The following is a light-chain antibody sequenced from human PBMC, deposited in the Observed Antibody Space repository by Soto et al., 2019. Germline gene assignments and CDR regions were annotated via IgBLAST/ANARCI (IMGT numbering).Light chain of an antibody. CDR3: QQYGSSPYCYT. Sequence: EIVLTQSPGTLSLSPGERATLSCRASQSVSSSYLAWYQQKPGQAPRLLIYGASSRATGIPDRFSGSGSGTDFTLTISRLEPEDFAVYYCQQYGSSPYCYTFGQGTKLEIK. J-gene: IGKJ2*01. CDR2: GAS. V-gene: IGKV3-20*01. CDR1: QSVSSSY.